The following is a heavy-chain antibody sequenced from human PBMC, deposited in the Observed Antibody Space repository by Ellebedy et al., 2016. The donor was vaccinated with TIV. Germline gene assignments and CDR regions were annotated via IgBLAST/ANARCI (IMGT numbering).Heavy chain of an antibody. Sequence: GGSLRLXCAASGFTFTSYAMTWVRQAPGKGLEWVSAISVRVESTYYADSVKGRFTISRDNSKNTLYLQINSLRAEDTAVYYCAKLGPAAYFDYWGQGTLVTVSS. CDR2: ISVRVEST. CDR1: GFTFTSYA. CDR3: AKLGPAAYFDY. D-gene: IGHD7-27*01. J-gene: IGHJ4*02. V-gene: IGHV3-23*01.